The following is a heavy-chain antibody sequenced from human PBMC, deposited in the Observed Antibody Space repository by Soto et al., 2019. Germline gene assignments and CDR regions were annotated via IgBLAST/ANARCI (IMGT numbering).Heavy chain of an antibody. CDR1: GGSISSGGYY. D-gene: IGHD2-15*01. J-gene: IGHJ3*02. CDR3: ARELRVAAWADDAFDI. V-gene: IGHV4-31*03. Sequence: QVQLQESGPGLVKPSQTLSLTCTVSGGSISSGGYYWSWIRQHPGKGLEWIGYIYYSGSTYYNPSRKRRVTISVDTAKNQCSLKLSSVTAADTAVDDCARELRVAAWADDAFDIWGQGTMVTVSS. CDR2: IYYSGST.